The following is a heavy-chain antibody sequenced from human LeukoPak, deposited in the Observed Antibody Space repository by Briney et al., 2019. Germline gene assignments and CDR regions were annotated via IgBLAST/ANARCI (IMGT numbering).Heavy chain of an antibody. D-gene: IGHD3-16*02. V-gene: IGHV3-30*02. CDR2: IRYDGSNK. Sequence: GGSLRLSCAASGFTFSSYGMHWVRQAPGKGLEWVAFIRYDGSNKYYADSVKGRFTISRDNSKNTLYLQMNSLRAEDTAVYCCARVHYDYVWGSYRYLYRDAFDIWGQGTMVTVSS. CDR3: ARVHYDYVWGSYRYLYRDAFDI. CDR1: GFTFSSYG. J-gene: IGHJ3*02.